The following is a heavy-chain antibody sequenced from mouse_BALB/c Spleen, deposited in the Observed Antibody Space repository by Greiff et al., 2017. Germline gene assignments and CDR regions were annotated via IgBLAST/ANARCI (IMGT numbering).Heavy chain of an antibody. Sequence: QVQLQQPGAELVKPGASVKLSCKASGYTFTNYWMHWVKQRPGQGLEWIGEINPSNGRTNYNEKFKSKATLTVDKSSSTAYMQLSSLTSEDSAVYDCALNFYFDDWGQGTTRTVSS. J-gene: IGHJ2*01. V-gene: IGHV1S81*02. CDR2: INPSNGRT. CDR1: GYTFTNYW. CDR3: ALNFYFDD. D-gene: IGHD1-3*01.